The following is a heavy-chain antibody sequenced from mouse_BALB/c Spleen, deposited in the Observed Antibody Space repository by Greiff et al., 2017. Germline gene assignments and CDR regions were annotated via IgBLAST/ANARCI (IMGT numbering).Heavy chain of an antibody. J-gene: IGHJ3*01. CDR2: IYPGDGDT. CDR3: ARGYDRSFAY. V-gene: IGHV1-87*01. Sequence: VKLQESGAELARPGASVKLSCKASGYTFTSYWMQWVKQRPGQGLEWIGAIYPGDGDTRYTQKFKGKATLTADKSSSTAYMQLSSLASEDSAVYYCARGYDRSFAYWGQGTLVTVSA. CDR1: GYTFTSYW. D-gene: IGHD2-14*01.